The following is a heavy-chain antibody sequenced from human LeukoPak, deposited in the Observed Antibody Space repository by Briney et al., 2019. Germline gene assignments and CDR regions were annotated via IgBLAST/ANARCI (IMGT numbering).Heavy chain of an antibody. CDR3: ARDGNYDFWSGYAKHFDY. CDR1: GFTFSSYA. Sequence: GGALMLSCAASGFTFSSYARSWVRQAPGKGLELVSAISGSGSSTYYAESVTGGFTISRDNAKNSLYLQMNSLRAEDTAVYYCARDGNYDFWSGYAKHFDYWGQGTLVTVSS. D-gene: IGHD3-3*01. J-gene: IGHJ4*02. CDR2: ISGSGSST. V-gene: IGHV3-23*01.